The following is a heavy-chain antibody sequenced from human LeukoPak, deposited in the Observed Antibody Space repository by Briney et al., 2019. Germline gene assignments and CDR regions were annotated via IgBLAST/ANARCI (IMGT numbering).Heavy chain of an antibody. J-gene: IGHJ4*02. CDR3: ARGLYINSWYGAF. CDR1: GFTFSGYA. D-gene: IGHD6-13*01. Sequence: GGSLRLSCAASGFTFSGYAMELVRQAPGKGLEWVAVITPDGSKQYYADSLKGRLTISRDNSKNTLYLQMNSLRLEDTAVYYCARGLYINSWYGAFWGQGTLVTVSS. V-gene: IGHV3-30*01. CDR2: ITPDGSKQ.